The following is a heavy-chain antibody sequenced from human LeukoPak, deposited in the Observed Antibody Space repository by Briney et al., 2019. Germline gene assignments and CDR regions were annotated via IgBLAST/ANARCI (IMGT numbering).Heavy chain of an antibody. J-gene: IGHJ3*02. Sequence: GGSLRLSCAASGFTFSSYSMNWVRQAPGKGLEWVSSISSSSSYIYYADSVKGRFTISRDNAKNSLYLQMDSLRAEDTAVYYCXRPHRGYFDYXXAXDIWGQXXXVXXSS. V-gene: IGHV3-21*01. CDR2: ISSSSSYI. CDR3: XRPHRGYFDYXXAXDI. CDR1: GFTFSSYS. D-gene: IGHD3-9*01.